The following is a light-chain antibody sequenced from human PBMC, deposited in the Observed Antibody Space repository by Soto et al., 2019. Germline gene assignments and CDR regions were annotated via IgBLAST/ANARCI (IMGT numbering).Light chain of an antibody. CDR3: QQYKNWPPIT. V-gene: IGKV3-15*01. CDR1: QSVGSF. CDR2: GAS. Sequence: EIVLTHSPGTLSLSPWERATLSCRASQSVGSFLAWYQQKPGQAPRLLIYGASTRATAIPARFSGSGSGTEFTLTISGLQSEDSAVYFCQQYKNWPPITFGQGTRLEIK. J-gene: IGKJ5*01.